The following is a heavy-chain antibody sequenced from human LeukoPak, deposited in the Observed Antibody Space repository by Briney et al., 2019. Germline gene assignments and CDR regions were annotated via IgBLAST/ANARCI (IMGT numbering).Heavy chain of an antibody. CDR2: ISYDGSNK. Sequence: GRSLRLSCAASGFTFSSYAMHWVHQAPGKGLEWVAVISYDGSNKYYADSVKGRFTISRDNSKNTLYLQMNSLRAEDTAVYYCARDETAIVVVTATIDYWGQGTLVTVSS. J-gene: IGHJ4*02. CDR1: GFTFSSYA. D-gene: IGHD2-21*02. CDR3: ARDETAIVVVTATIDY. V-gene: IGHV3-30-3*01.